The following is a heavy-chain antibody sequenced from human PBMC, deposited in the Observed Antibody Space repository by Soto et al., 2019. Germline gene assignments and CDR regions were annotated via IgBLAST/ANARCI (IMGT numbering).Heavy chain of an antibody. D-gene: IGHD4-17*01. V-gene: IGHV1-18*01. CDR1: GYTFTSYG. Sequence: ASVKVSFKASGYTFTSYGISWVRQAPGQGLEWMGWISAYNGNTNYAQKLQGRVTMTTDTSTSTAYMELRSLRSDDPAVYYCAREGFAYGEYCHMDAWGKGNTVPVSS. J-gene: IGHJ6*03. CDR2: ISAYNGNT. CDR3: AREGFAYGEYCHMDA.